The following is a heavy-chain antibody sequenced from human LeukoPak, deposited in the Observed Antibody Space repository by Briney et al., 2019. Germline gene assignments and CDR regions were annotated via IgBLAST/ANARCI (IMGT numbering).Heavy chain of an antibody. Sequence: SETLSLTCTVSGGSISSYYWSWIRQPPGKGLEWIGYIYYSGSTNYNPSLKSRVTISVDTSKNQFSLKLSSVTAADTAVYYCARGSSGWYGESAFDIWGQGTMVTVSS. D-gene: IGHD6-19*01. CDR1: GGSISSYY. CDR3: ARGSSGWYGESAFDI. J-gene: IGHJ3*02. CDR2: IYYSGST. V-gene: IGHV4-59*01.